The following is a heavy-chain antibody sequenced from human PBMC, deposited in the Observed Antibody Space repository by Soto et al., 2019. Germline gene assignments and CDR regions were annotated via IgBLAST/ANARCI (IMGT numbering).Heavy chain of an antibody. CDR2: ISSSGSTI. CDR3: ARDKRGGELSFAQGAYYYYGMDV. V-gene: IGHV3-48*03. CDR1: GFTFSSYE. D-gene: IGHD3-16*02. J-gene: IGHJ6*02. Sequence: EVQLVESGGGLVQPGGSLRLSCAASGFTFSSYEMNWVRQAPGKGLEWVSYISSSGSTIYYADSVKGRFTISRDNAKNTLYLQMNSLGAEDTSVYYCARDKRGGELSFAQGAYYYYGMDVWGQGTTVTVSS.